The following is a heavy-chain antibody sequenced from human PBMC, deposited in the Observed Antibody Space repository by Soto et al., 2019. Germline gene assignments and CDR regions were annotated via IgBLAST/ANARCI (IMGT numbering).Heavy chain of an antibody. J-gene: IGHJ6*02. Sequence: PSETLSLTCAVSGGSISSSKWWSWIRQPPGKGLEWIGEIYHSGSTNYNPSLKSRVTISVDKSKNQFSLKLSSVTTADTAVYYCARRTSSSSDYYGMDLWGQGTTVTVSS. D-gene: IGHD6-6*01. CDR3: ARRTSSSSDYYGMDL. CDR2: IYHSGST. V-gene: IGHV4-4*02. CDR1: GGSISSSKW.